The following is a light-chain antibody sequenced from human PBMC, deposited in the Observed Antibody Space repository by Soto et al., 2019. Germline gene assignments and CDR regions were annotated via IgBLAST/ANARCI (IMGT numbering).Light chain of an antibody. CDR1: QNIKYC. V-gene: IGKV1-39*01. Sequence: DIQMTQSPSSLSASVGDRVTITCRASQNIKYCLNWYQQKPAKAPKLLIYAAYTLQTGVPSRFSGSGSGTDFTLTISSLQPEDFATYYCQHSYFTPLTFGGGTKVEI. CDR2: AAY. J-gene: IGKJ4*01. CDR3: QHSYFTPLT.